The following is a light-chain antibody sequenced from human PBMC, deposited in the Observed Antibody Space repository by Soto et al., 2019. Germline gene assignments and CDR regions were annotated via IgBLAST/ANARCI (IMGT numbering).Light chain of an antibody. CDR1: RTDVDGFDY. J-gene: IGLJ6*01. V-gene: IGLV2-14*03. Sequence: QSALTQPASVSGSPGQSIAISCTGVRTDVDGFDYVSWYQQHPGQAPQLIIYDVYNRPSGVSHRFSGSKSGDTASLTISGLQAEDEAEYYCTSYTSSSPFSGFGNG. CDR3: TSYTSSSPFSG. CDR2: DVY.